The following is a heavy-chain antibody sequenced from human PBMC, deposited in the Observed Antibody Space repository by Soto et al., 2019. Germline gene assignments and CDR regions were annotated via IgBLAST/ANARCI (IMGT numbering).Heavy chain of an antibody. CDR2: ISYDGSDK. CDR1: GFPFTSYG. Sequence: QVQLVESGGGVVQPGRSLRLSCAASGFPFTSYGMHWVREGPDKGLEWVAIISYDGSDKYYADSVKGRFTISRDNSKNTLYLQMNSLRHEDTALYYCVGGQYYFDCRGQGTLVIVS. CDR3: VGGQYYFDC. D-gene: IGHD3-10*01. V-gene: IGHV3-30*03. J-gene: IGHJ4*02.